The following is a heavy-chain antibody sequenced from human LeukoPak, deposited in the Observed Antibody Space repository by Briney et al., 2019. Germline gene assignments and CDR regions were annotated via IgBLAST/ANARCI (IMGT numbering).Heavy chain of an antibody. D-gene: IGHD2-2*01. J-gene: IGHJ4*02. CDR3: ARDSPHCSSTSCYDFDY. Sequence: XGSLRLSCAASGFTFSSYEMNWVRQAPGKGLEWVSSISSSSSYIYYADSVKGRFTISRDNAKNSLYLQMNSLRAEDTAVYYCARDSPHCSSTSCYDFDYWGQGTLVTVSS. V-gene: IGHV3-21*01. CDR2: ISSSSSYI. CDR1: GFTFSSYE.